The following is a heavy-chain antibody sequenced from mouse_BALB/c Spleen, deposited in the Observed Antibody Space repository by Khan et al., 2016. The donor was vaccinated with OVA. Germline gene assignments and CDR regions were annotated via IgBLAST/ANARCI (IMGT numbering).Heavy chain of an antibody. CDR2: ISSGGSYT. J-gene: IGHJ4*01. CDR3: VRHGGFVPYYAMDN. CDR1: GFAFSSYD. V-gene: IGHV5-9*02. Sequence: EVELVESGGGLVKPGGSLKLSCAASGFAFSSYDMSWVRQTPEKRLEWVATISSGGSYTKYSDSAKGRFIISRDKARNTLYLQMSSMRSEDTALYYCVRHGGFVPYYAMDNWGQGTSVTVSS.